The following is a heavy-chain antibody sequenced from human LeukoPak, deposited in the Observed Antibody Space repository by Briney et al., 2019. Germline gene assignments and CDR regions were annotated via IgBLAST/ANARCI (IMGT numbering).Heavy chain of an antibody. CDR1: GFTFSSYS. D-gene: IGHD1-26*01. CDR3: ARDGSYYDY. Sequence: GGSLRLSCAASGFTFSSYSMNWVRQAPGKGLEWVANIKQDGSEKYYVDSVKGRFTISRDNAKNSLYLQMNSLRAEDTAVYYCARDGSYYDYWGQGTLVTVSS. CDR2: IKQDGSEK. V-gene: IGHV3-7*01. J-gene: IGHJ4*02.